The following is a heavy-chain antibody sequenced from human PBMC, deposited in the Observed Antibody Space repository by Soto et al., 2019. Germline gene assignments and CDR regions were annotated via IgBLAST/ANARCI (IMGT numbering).Heavy chain of an antibody. Sequence: GGSLRLSCAASGFTFSSYAMSWVRQAPGKGLEWVSAISGSGGSTYYADSVKGRLTISRDNSKNTLYLQMNSLRAEDTAVYYCAKDLRSRLANWGYYYYYMDVWGKGTTVTVSS. J-gene: IGHJ6*03. CDR1: GFTFSSYA. CDR2: ISGSGGST. CDR3: AKDLRSRLANWGYYYYYMDV. V-gene: IGHV3-23*01. D-gene: IGHD7-27*01.